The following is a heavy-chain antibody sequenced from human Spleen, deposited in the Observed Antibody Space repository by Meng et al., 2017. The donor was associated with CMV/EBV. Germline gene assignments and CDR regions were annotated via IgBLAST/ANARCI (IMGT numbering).Heavy chain of an antibody. Sequence: GGSLRLSCAASGFTFSSYGMHWVRQAPGKGLEWVAFIRYDGSNKYYADSVKGRFTISRDNSKNTLYLQMNSLRAGDTAVYYCARDLGGSSDYWGQGTLVTVSS. CDR3: ARDLGGSSDY. CDR1: GFTFSSYG. V-gene: IGHV3-30*02. D-gene: IGHD1-26*01. CDR2: IRYDGSNK. J-gene: IGHJ4*02.